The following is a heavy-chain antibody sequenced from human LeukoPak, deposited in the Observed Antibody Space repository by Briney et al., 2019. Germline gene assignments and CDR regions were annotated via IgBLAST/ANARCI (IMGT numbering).Heavy chain of an antibody. J-gene: IGHJ5*02. D-gene: IGHD6-13*01. CDR1: GGSISSYY. Sequence: PSETLSLTCTVSGGSISSYYWSWIRQPPGKGLEWIGYIYYSGSTNYNPSLKSRVTISVDTSKNQFSLKLSSVTAAGTAVYYCAREGVSSSWYYNWFDPWGQGTLVTVSS. V-gene: IGHV4-59*12. CDR3: AREGVSSSWYYNWFDP. CDR2: IYYSGST.